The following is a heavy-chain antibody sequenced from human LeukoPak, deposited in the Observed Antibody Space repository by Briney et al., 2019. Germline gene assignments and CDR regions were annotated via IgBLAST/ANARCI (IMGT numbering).Heavy chain of an antibody. CDR1: GYTFTGYY. CDR2: INPNSGGT. D-gene: IGHD4-23*01. Sequence: GASAKVSCKASGYTFTGYYMHWVRQAPGQGLEWMGWINPNSGGTNYAQKFQGRVTMTRDTSISTAYMELSRLRSDDTAVYYCARDPVGYYYYYYYMDVWGKGTTVTVSS. J-gene: IGHJ6*03. V-gene: IGHV1-2*02. CDR3: ARDPVGYYYYYYYMDV.